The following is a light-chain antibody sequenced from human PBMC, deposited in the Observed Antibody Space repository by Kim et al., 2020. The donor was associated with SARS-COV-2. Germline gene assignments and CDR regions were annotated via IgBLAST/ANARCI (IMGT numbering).Light chain of an antibody. Sequence: GIISCTGSSSNVGAGYDVHWYQHLPGTAPKLLIYGNSNRPSGVPDRFSGSKSGTSASLAITGLQAEDEADYYCQSYDSSLSGPYVFGTGTKVTVL. CDR3: QSYDSSLSGPYV. CDR1: SSNVGAGYD. V-gene: IGLV1-40*01. CDR2: GNS. J-gene: IGLJ1*01.